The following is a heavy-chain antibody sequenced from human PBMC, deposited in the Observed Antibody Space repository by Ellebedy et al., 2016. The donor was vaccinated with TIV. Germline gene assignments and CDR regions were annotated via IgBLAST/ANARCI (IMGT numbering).Heavy chain of an antibody. J-gene: IGHJ4*02. Sequence: SETLSLXCTVHGGSFLGYYWSWIRQSPGKGLQWIGEINRSGSTNYNPSLKTRVTISVDTPKNQFSLKMISVTAADTAVYYCARQNYYDSTAYYSIDYWGQGTLVTVSS. D-gene: IGHD3-22*01. CDR2: INRSGST. CDR1: GGSFLGYY. V-gene: IGHV4-34*01. CDR3: ARQNYYDSTAYYSIDY.